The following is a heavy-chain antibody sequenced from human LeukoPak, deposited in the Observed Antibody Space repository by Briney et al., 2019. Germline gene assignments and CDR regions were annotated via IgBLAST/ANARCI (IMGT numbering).Heavy chain of an antibody. Sequence: GSLRLSCTASGFTFSAYAMMWVRQAPGKGPEWVSAIRGGGGSALYADSVKGRFTISRDNSKYTLFLQMNSLRAEDTAVYYCARDPNGDYIGAFDMWGPGTMVTVSS. D-gene: IGHD4-17*01. CDR3: ARDPNGDYIGAFDM. J-gene: IGHJ3*02. CDR2: IRGGGGSA. V-gene: IGHV3-23*01. CDR1: GFTFSAYA.